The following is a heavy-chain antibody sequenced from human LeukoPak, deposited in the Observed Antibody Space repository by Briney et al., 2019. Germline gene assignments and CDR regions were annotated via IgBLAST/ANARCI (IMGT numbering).Heavy chain of an antibody. D-gene: IGHD6-13*01. V-gene: IGHV5-51*01. CDR2: VHPGNSDS. CDR1: GYSFTTHW. Sequence: GESLKISCKGSGYSFTTHWIAWVRQRPGEGLEWMGIVHPGNSDSRYSPSFQGHVTMSADKSISTAYLQWHSLEASDTAIYFCARGFDTGSSVNWFDPWGQGTLVTVSS. CDR3: ARGFDTGSSVNWFDP. J-gene: IGHJ5*02.